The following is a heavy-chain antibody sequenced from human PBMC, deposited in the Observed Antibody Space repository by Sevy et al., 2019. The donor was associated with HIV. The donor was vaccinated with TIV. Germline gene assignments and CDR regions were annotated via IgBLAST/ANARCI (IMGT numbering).Heavy chain of an antibody. CDR1: GFNINTYW. J-gene: IGHJ4*02. CDR2: ISGSGGST. D-gene: IGHD1-1*01. Sequence: GGSLRLSCAASGFNINTYWMNWVRQAPGKGLEWVSVISGSGGSTYYADSVKGRFTISRDNSKNTLYLQMNSLRAEDTAVYYCALTRLGYWGQGTLVTVSS. CDR3: ALTRLGY. V-gene: IGHV3-23*01.